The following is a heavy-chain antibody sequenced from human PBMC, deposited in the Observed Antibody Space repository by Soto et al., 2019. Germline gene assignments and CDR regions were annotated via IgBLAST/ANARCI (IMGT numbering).Heavy chain of an antibody. CDR1: GFTFSSYW. V-gene: IGHV3-74*01. CDR2: INSDGSST. Sequence: EVQLVESGGGLVQPGGSLRLSCAASGFTFSSYWMYWVRQAPGKGLVWVSRINSDGSSTSYADSVKGRFTISRDNAKNTLYLQMNSRRAEDTAVYYCARAPSSGWYGYFDYWGQGTLVTVSS. D-gene: IGHD6-19*01. J-gene: IGHJ4*02. CDR3: ARAPSSGWYGYFDY.